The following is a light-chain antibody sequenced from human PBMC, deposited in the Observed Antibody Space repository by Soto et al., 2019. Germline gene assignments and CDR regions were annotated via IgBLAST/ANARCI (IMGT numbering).Light chain of an antibody. Sequence: DIPMTQSPSTLSASVGDRVTITCRASQTINSWLAWYQQKPGKAPKLLIYKASSLESGVPSRFSGSESGTEFTLTISGLQPDDFATYYCQQYNSYPWTFGQGTKVEIK. CDR1: QTINSW. J-gene: IGKJ1*01. CDR2: KAS. CDR3: QQYNSYPWT. V-gene: IGKV1-5*03.